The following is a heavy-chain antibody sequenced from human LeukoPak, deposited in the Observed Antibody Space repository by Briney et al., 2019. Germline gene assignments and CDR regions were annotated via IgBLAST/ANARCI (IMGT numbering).Heavy chain of an antibody. CDR1: GGTFTSYA. D-gene: IGHD5-18*01. Sequence: SVKVSCKASGGTFTSYAINWVRQAPGQGLEWMGGIIPVFGTANYAQKFQGRVTITADESTSTAYMGLSSLRSEDTAVYYCARARNTAMQYYYYYGMDVWGQGTTVTVSS. J-gene: IGHJ6*02. V-gene: IGHV1-69*13. CDR2: IIPVFGTA. CDR3: ARARNTAMQYYYYYGMDV.